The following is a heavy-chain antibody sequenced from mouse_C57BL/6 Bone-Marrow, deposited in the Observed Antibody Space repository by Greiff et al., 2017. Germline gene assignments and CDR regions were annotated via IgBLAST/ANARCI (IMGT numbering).Heavy chain of an antibody. D-gene: IGHD2-5*01. Sequence: EVQLQESGPGLVIPSQSLSLTCSVTGYSITSGYYWNWIRQFPGNKLEWMGYISYDGSNNYNPSLKNRISITRDTSKNQFFLKLNSVTTEDTATYYCARRGSPPYSNYWYFDVWGTGTTVTVSS. J-gene: IGHJ1*03. CDR3: ARRGSPPYSNYWYFDV. CDR1: GYSITSGYY. CDR2: ISYDGSN. V-gene: IGHV3-6*01.